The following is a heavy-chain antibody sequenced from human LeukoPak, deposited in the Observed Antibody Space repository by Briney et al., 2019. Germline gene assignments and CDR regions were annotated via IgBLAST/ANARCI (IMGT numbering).Heavy chain of an antibody. J-gene: IGHJ4*02. D-gene: IGHD6-19*01. Sequence: SETLSLTCTVSGGSISSSSYYWGWIRQPPGKGLEWIGSVYHSGSTYYNPSLKSRVTISVDTSKNQFSLKLSSVTAADTAVYYCARGSIAVAGTQGPLFDYWGQGTLVTVSS. CDR1: GGSISSSSYY. CDR2: VYHSGST. CDR3: ARGSIAVAGTQGPLFDY. V-gene: IGHV4-39*01.